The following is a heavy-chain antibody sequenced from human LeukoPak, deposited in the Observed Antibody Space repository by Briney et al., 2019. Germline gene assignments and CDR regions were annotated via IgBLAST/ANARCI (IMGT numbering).Heavy chain of an antibody. V-gene: IGHV4-34*12. CDR2: IVHSGGT. J-gene: IGHJ4*02. CDR1: GGSFGDDY. CDR3: ATGRGITFDY. Sequence: SETLSLTCAVYGGSFGDDYWTWIRQPPGKGLEWIGQIVHSGGTTYNPSLKSRVTISVDTSKNQFSLKLSSVTAADTAVYYCATGRGITFDYWGQGTLVTVSS. D-gene: IGHD3-16*01.